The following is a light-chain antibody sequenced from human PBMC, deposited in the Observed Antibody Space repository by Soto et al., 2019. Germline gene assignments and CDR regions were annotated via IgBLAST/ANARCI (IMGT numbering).Light chain of an antibody. V-gene: IGKV1-27*01. Sequence: DIQMTQSPSSLSASLGDRVTITCRASQGIGVYLDWFQQKPGKVPRLLIYAASALQSGVPSRFRGGGSGTDFTLTINSLQPEDVATYYCQKYNRAPLTFGGGTKVEIK. CDR2: AAS. J-gene: IGKJ4*01. CDR3: QKYNRAPLT. CDR1: QGIGVY.